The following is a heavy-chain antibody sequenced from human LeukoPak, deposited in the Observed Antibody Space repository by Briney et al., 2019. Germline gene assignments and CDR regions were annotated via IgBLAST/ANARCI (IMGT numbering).Heavy chain of an antibody. CDR1: GFTFSTYS. Sequence: GGSLRLSCAASGFTFSTYSMNWVRQAPGKGREWVSYISSSSNTIYYADSVKGRFTISRDNAKNSLYLQMNSLRDEDTAVYYCARDILTKQAYSGYDNWGQGTLVTVSS. CDR2: ISSSSNTI. D-gene: IGHD5-12*01. V-gene: IGHV3-48*02. CDR3: ARDILTKQAYSGYDN. J-gene: IGHJ4*02.